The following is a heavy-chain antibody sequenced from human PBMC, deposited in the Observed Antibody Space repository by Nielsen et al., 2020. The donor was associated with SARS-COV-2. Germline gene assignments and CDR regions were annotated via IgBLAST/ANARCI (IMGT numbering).Heavy chain of an antibody. CDR3: ARGIRPRHVFDI. J-gene: IGHJ3*02. CDR2: IYHTGST. Sequence: SETLSLTCTVSGGPVTYESYYWSWIRQHPGWGLEWVGYIYHTGSTYYNPSLESRVIISADMSKNQFSLELTSLTAADTAVYYCARGIRPRHVFDIWGQGTKVTVSS. CDR1: GGPVTYESYY. D-gene: IGHD1-14*01. V-gene: IGHV4-31*03.